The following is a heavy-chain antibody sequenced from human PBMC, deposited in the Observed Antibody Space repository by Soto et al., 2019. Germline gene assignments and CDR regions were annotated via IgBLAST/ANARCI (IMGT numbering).Heavy chain of an antibody. CDR3: TTDSRTTLPEIRFDY. D-gene: IGHD1-26*01. CDR2: VKSKTDGGSS. Sequence: PGGSLRLSCVASGFPFSNAWINWVRQVPGKGLEWVGRVKSKTDGGSSDYAAAVKGRFAVSRDDSRHIVYLQMNSLKIEDTVFYYCTTDSRTTLPEIRFDYWGHGTQVTVSS. J-gene: IGHJ4*01. V-gene: IGHV3-15*07. CDR1: GFPFSNAW.